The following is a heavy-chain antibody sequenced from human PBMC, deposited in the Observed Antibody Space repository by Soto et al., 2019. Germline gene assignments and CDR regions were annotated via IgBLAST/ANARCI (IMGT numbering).Heavy chain of an antibody. Sequence: PGGSLRLSCEGTGLTLRGYAMSWVRQAPGKGLEWVSAISGSGDSTYYADSVKGRFTISRDNPKNTLYLQMDSLRAEDTALYYSAKEIHTYYYDSSGFWGQGTLVTVSS. CDR1: GLTLRGYA. J-gene: IGHJ4*02. D-gene: IGHD3-22*01. CDR3: AKEIHTYYYDSSGF. CDR2: ISGSGDST. V-gene: IGHV3-23*01.